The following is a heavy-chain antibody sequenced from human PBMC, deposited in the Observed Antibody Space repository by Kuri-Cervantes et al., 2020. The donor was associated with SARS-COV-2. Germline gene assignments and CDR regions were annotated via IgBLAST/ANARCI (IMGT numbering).Heavy chain of an antibody. CDR3: ARISAINNAFDI. CDR2: INHSGST. D-gene: IGHD6-25*01. CDR1: GGSFSSHY. J-gene: IGHJ3*02. V-gene: IGHV4-34*01. Sequence: SETLSLTCAVYGGSFSSHYWSWIRQPPGKGLEWIGEINHSGSTNYNPSLKSRVTISVDMSDNQFSLKVTSVTAADTAVHYCARISAINNAFDIWGQGTLVTVSS.